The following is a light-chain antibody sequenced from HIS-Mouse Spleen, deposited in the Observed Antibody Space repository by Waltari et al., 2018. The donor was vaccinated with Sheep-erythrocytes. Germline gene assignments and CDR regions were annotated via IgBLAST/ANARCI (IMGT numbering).Light chain of an antibody. Sequence: DIQMTQSPSSLSASVGDRVTITCQASQDISNYLKWYQQQTGKAPKLLIYDASNLETGVPSRFSGSGSGKDFTFTISSLQPEDIATYYCQQYDNLLTFGGGTKVEIK. CDR1: QDISNY. CDR3: QQYDNLLT. J-gene: IGKJ4*01. V-gene: IGKV1-33*01. CDR2: DAS.